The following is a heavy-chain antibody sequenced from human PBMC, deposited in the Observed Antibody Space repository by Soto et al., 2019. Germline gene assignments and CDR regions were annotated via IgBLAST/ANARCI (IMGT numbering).Heavy chain of an antibody. CDR1: GFTFFSYA. J-gene: IGHJ4*02. CDR3: AKNQERELPRVIDF. V-gene: IGHV3-23*01. Sequence: GGSLRLSCEASGFTFFSYAMSWVRQVPRQGLEWVSGISGSGGSIYYADSVKGRFTISRDNSKNTMNLQINSLSADDTALYYCAKNQERELPRVIDFWGQGTLVTVSS. CDR2: ISGSGGSI. D-gene: IGHD1-7*01.